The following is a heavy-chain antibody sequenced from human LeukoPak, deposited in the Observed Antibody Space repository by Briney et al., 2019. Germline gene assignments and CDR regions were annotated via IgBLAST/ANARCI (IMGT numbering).Heavy chain of an antibody. CDR2: ISGSGGST. CDR1: GFTFSSYG. CDR3: AKGGMGLWFGELLGEDYMDV. Sequence: GGSLRLSCAASGFTFSSYGMSWVRQAPGKGLEWVSAISGSGGSTYYADSVKGRFTISRDNSKNTLYLQMNSLRAEDTAVYYCAKGGMGLWFGELLGEDYMDVWGKGTTVTISS. V-gene: IGHV3-23*01. J-gene: IGHJ6*03. D-gene: IGHD3-10*01.